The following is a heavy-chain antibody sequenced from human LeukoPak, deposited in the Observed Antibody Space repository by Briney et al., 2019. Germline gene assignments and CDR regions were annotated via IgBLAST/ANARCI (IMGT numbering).Heavy chain of an antibody. V-gene: IGHV5-51*01. D-gene: IGHD3-22*01. J-gene: IGHJ3*01. Sequence: GESLKISCKGSGYRFTNYWIGWARQLPGKGLEWLGIIYPGDSDTRYSPSFQGQVTISADKSISTAYLQWSSLKASDTVMYYCARPPRDDSSAYYSAFDLWGQGTMVTVSS. CDR2: IYPGDSDT. CDR1: GYRFTNYW. CDR3: ARPPRDDSSAYYSAFDL.